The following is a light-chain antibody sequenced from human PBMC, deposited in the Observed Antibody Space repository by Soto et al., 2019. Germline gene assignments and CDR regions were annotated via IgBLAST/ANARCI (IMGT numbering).Light chain of an antibody. J-gene: IGLJ1*01. CDR2: EVS. V-gene: IGLV2-14*01. CDR1: SSDVGGYNF. CDR3: SSFRSKSPLCV. Sequence: QSVLTQPASVSGSPGQSITISCTGTSSDVGGYNFVSWYQQHPGKAPKLMIFEVSNRPSGVSNRFSGSKSGDTASLTISGLQAEDEADYYCSSFRSKSPLCVFGTGTKVTVL.